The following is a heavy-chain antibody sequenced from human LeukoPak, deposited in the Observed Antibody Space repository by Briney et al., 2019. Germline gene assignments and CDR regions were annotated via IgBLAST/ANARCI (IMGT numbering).Heavy chain of an antibody. CDR1: GYTFTGYY. V-gene: IGHV1-2*02. Sequence: ASVKVSCKASGYTFTGYYMHWVRQAPGQGLEWMGWINPNSGGTTYAQKFQGRVTMTRDTSISTAYMELSRLRSDDTAVYYCARELAAASYTFDPWGQGTLVTVSS. D-gene: IGHD6-13*01. J-gene: IGHJ5*02. CDR3: ARELAAASYTFDP. CDR2: INPNSGGT.